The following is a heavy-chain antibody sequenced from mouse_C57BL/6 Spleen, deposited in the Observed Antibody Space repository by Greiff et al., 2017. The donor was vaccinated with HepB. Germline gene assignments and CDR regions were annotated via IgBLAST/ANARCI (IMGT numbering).Heavy chain of an antibody. J-gene: IGHJ2*01. D-gene: IGHD1-1*01. CDR3: ARWVTTVVAPYYFDY. Sequence: EVKLVESGGGLVKPGGSLKLSCAASGFTFSDYGMHWVRQAPEKGLEWVAYISSGSSTIYYADTVKGRFTISRDNAKNTLFLQMTSLRSEDTAMYYCARWVTTVVAPYYFDYWGQGTTLTVSS. CDR1: GFTFSDYG. V-gene: IGHV5-17*01. CDR2: ISSGSSTI.